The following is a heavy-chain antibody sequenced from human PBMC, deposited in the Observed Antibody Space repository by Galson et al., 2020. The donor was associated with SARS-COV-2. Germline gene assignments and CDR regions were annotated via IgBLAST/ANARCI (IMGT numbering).Heavy chain of an antibody. V-gene: IGHV2-70*01. J-gene: IGHJ6*02. Sequence: SGPTLVKPTQTLTLTCTFPGFSLSTSGMCVSWIRQPPGKDLEWLALLDRDDDKYYSTSLKNRLTISKDTSKNQVVLTMTNMDPVDTATYYCARIQGGSSGWLSGTYYYYGMDVWGQGTTVTVSS. D-gene: IGHD6-19*01. CDR3: ARIQGGSSGWLSGTYYYYGMDV. CDR1: GFSLSTSGMC. CDR2: LDRDDDK.